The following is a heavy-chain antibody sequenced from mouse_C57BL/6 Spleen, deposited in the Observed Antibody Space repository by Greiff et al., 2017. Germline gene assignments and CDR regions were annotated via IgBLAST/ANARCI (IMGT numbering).Heavy chain of an antibody. CDR1: GYTFTDYY. CDR2: INPNNGGT. D-gene: IGHD2-3*01. CDR3: ARSYDGYYEYFDV. V-gene: IGHV1-26*01. J-gene: IGHJ1*03. Sequence: EVQLQQSGPELVKPGASVKISCKASGYTFTDYYMNWVKQSHGKSLEWIGDINPNNGGTSYNQKFKGKATLTVDKSSSTAYMELRSLTSEDSAVYYCARSYDGYYEYFDVWGTGTTVTVSS.